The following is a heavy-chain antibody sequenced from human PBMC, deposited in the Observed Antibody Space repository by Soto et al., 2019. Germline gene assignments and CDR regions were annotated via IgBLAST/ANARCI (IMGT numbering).Heavy chain of an antibody. CDR3: ARSGWYSTTWSEDAFVI. CDR2: VRNKANSYTT. Sequence: EVKLVESGGGLVQTGGSLRLSCAASGFTLSDRYMDWVRQAPGKGLEWVGRVRNKANSYTTEYAASVKGRFTISRDDSKISLFGQMNSLKTEARAVYYCARSGWYSTTWSEDAFVIGGQGTMFTFSS. V-gene: IGHV3-72*01. CDR1: GFTLSDRY. J-gene: IGHJ3*02. D-gene: IGHD6-13*01.